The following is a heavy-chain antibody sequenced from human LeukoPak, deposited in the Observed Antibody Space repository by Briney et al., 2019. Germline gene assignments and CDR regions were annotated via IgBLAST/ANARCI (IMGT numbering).Heavy chain of an antibody. J-gene: IGHJ4*02. Sequence: GGSLRLSCAASGFTFSSYSMNRVRQAPGKGLEWVSSISPTGNYIYYSDSVKGRFTISRDNAKNSLYLQMNSLRAEDTAVYYCCYSSSWYWSDWGQGTLVTVSS. V-gene: IGHV3-21*01. CDR1: GFTFSSYS. CDR3: CYSSSWYWSD. D-gene: IGHD6-13*01. CDR2: ISPTGNYI.